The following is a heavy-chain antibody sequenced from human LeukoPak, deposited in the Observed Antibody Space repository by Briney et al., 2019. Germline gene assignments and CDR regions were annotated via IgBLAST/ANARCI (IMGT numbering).Heavy chain of an antibody. J-gene: IGHJ4*02. D-gene: IGHD3-3*01. Sequence: GASVKVSCKASGYTFTNYGINWVRQAPGQGLEWMGRIIPILGIANYAQKFQGRVTITADKSTSTAYMELSSLRSEDTAVYYCAREYDFWSGYYPRPFDYWGQGTLVTVSS. CDR3: AREYDFWSGYYPRPFDY. V-gene: IGHV1-69*04. CDR2: IIPILGIA. CDR1: GYTFTNYG.